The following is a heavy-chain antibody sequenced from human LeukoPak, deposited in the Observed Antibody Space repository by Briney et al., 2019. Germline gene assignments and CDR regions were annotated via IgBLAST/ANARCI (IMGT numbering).Heavy chain of an antibody. J-gene: IGHJ4*02. D-gene: IGHD6-19*01. CDR2: INHSGST. CDR3: AREGTVAGSYFDY. CDR1: GGSFSGYY. Sequence: SETLSLTCAVYGGSFSGYYWSWIRQPPGKGLEWIGEINHSGSTNYNPSLKSRVTISVDMSKNQFSLKLSSVTAADTAVYYCAREGTVAGSYFDYWGQGTLVTVSS. V-gene: IGHV4-34*01.